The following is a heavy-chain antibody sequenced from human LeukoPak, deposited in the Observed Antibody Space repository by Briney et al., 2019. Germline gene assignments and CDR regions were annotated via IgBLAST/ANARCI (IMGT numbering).Heavy chain of an antibody. D-gene: IGHD6-19*01. V-gene: IGHV3-9*01. Sequence: GGSLRLSCAASGFTFDDYAMHWVRQAPGKGLEWVSGINWNSGSIGYADSVKGRFTISRDNAKNSLYLQMNSLRAEDTALYYCAKDMEQWLVQIFDYWGQGTMVTVSS. CDR2: INWNSGSI. CDR1: GFTFDDYA. J-gene: IGHJ4*02. CDR3: AKDMEQWLVQIFDY.